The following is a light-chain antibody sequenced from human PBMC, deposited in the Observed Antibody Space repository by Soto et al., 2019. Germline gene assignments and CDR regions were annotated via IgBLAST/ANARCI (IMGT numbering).Light chain of an antibody. CDR2: SNN. CDR1: SSNIGSNT. J-gene: IGLJ2*01. V-gene: IGLV1-44*01. CDR3: AAWDDSLNGVV. Sequence: QSVLTQPPSAYGTPGQRVTISCSGSSSNIGSNTVNWYQQLPGTAPKLLIYSNNQRPSVVPDRFSGSKSGTSASLAISGLQSEDEADYYCAAWDDSLNGVVFGVGTKLTVL.